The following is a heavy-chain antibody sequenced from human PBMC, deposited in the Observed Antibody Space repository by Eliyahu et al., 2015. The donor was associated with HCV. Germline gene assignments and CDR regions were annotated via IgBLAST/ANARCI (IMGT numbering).Heavy chain of an antibody. D-gene: IGHD3-16*01. Sequence: QVQLHESGPGLVKPSETLSLTCTVSGGSINNYYWSWIRQPPGKGLEWIGYIYYSGSTNYNPSLKSRVTISVDTSKNQFSLKLTSVTAADTAVYYCARGSWGKDYWGQGTLVTVSS. CDR1: GGSINNYY. CDR3: ARGSWGKDY. CDR2: IYYSGST. V-gene: IGHV4-59*01. J-gene: IGHJ4*02.